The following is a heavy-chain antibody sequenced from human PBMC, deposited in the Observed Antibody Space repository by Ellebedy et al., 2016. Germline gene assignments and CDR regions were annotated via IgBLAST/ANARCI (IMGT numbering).Heavy chain of an antibody. CDR2: ISGGGGTT. D-gene: IGHD4-17*01. J-gene: IGHJ4*02. CDR3: AKDRAAMTPVTFDY. V-gene: IGHV3-23*01. Sequence: GGSLRLSCAASGFSFRSYAMSWVRQAPGKGLEWVSHISGGGGTTDYADSVKGRFTISRDNSKNTLYLQMTSLRAEDTALYYCAKDRAAMTPVTFDYWGLGTLVTVSS. CDR1: GFSFRSYA.